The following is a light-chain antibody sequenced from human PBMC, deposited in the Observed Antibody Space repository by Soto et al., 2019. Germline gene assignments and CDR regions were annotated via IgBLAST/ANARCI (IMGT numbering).Light chain of an antibody. CDR2: GAY. CDR1: QSVSSN. Sequence: VLTQSPATLSVSPGERCTLSCMASQSVSSNLAWYQQKPGQSPRLLIYGAYTRATGIPARFSGSGSGTEFTLTISSLQSEDFAVYYCQQYNNWPKTFGQGTKVEIK. CDR3: QQYNNWPKT. V-gene: IGKV3-15*01. J-gene: IGKJ1*01.